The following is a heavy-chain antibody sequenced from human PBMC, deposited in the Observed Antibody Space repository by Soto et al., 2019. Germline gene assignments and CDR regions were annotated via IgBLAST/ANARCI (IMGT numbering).Heavy chain of an antibody. J-gene: IGHJ2*01. CDR3: ARAGYYYDSSGYSYYWYFDL. CDR1: GGTFSSYA. V-gene: IGHV1-69*01. Sequence: QVQLVQSGAEVKKPGSSVKVSCKASGGTFSSYAISWVRQAPGQGLEWMGGIIPIFGTANYAQKSQGRVTITADESTSPAYLELSSLRAEDTAVYYCARAGYYYDSSGYSYYWYFDLWGRGTLVTVSS. D-gene: IGHD3-22*01. CDR2: IIPIFGTA.